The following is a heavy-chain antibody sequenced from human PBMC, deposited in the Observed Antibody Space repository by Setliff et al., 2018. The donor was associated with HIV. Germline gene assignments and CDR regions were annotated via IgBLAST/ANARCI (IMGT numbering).Heavy chain of an antibody. CDR1: GYTFTSYG. CDR3: ARIYCGGDCYPPNDAFDI. Sequence: GASVKVSCKASGYTFTSYGISWVRQAPGQGLEWMGWISVYNGNINYAQNLQGRVTMTTDTSTSTAYMELRSLRSDDTAVYYCARIYCGGDCYPPNDAFDIWGQGTMVTGSS. V-gene: IGHV1-18*01. D-gene: IGHD2-21*02. CDR2: ISVYNGNI. J-gene: IGHJ3*02.